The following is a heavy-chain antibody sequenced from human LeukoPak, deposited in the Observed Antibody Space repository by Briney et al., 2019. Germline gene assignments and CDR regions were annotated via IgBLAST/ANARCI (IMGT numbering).Heavy chain of an antibody. CDR1: GGSISSYY. Sequence: SETLSLTCTVSGGSISSYYWSWIRQPAGKGLGWIGRIYTSGSTNYNPSLKSRVTMSVDTSKNQFSLKLSSVTAADTAVYYCATRTYGSGSYPRDYWGQGTLVTVSS. J-gene: IGHJ4*02. V-gene: IGHV4-4*07. D-gene: IGHD3-10*01. CDR3: ATRTYGSGSYPRDY. CDR2: IYTSGST.